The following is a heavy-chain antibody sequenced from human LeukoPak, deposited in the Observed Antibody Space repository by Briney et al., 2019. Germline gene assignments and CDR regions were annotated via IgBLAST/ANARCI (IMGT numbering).Heavy chain of an antibody. J-gene: IGHJ5*02. D-gene: IGHD2-2*01. V-gene: IGHV3-48*04. CDR1: GFTLSSYS. CDR2: ISSSSSTI. Sequence: GGSLRLSCAASGFTLSSYSMNWVHQAPGKGLEWVSYISSSSSTIYYADSVKGRFTISRDNAKNSLYLQMNSLRAEDTAVYYCARRQGYCSSTSCPPWFDPWGQGTLVTVSS. CDR3: ARRQGYCSSTSCPPWFDP.